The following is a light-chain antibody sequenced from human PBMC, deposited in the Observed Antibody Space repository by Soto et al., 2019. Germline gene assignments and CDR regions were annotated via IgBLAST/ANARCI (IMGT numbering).Light chain of an antibody. V-gene: IGKV1-6*01. Sequence: IQMTQSPSSLSASVGDRVTITCRASRSVSNYLNWYQQKAGKAPNLLISAASRLQSGVPSRFSGRGSGTDFTLTISSLQPEDFATYYCLQDYDYPRTFGQGTKVDIK. J-gene: IGKJ1*01. CDR1: RSVSNY. CDR2: AAS. CDR3: LQDYDYPRT.